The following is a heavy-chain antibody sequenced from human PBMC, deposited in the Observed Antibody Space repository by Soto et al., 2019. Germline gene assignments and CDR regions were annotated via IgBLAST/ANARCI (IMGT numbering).Heavy chain of an antibody. Sequence: ASVKVSFKASGYTFTGYYMLWVRQAPGQGLEWMGWINPNSGGTNYAQKFQGRVTMTRDTSISTAYMELSRLRSDDTAVYYCARAHTPVLLWFGELLYFSGSFDPWGQGTLVTVSS. D-gene: IGHD3-10*01. CDR3: ARAHTPVLLWFGELLYFSGSFDP. CDR1: GYTFTGYY. J-gene: IGHJ5*02. CDR2: INPNSGGT. V-gene: IGHV1-2*02.